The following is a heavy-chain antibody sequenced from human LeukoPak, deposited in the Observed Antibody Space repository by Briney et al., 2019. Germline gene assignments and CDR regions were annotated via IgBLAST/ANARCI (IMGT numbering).Heavy chain of an antibody. CDR1: GGTFSSYS. V-gene: IGHV1-69*02. CDR2: IIPMLGIA. D-gene: IGHD6-19*01. J-gene: IGHJ4*02. CDR3: ARGENRYTNGWEIDY. Sequence: AASVKVSCKASGGTFSSYSITWVRQAPGQGLEWMGRIIPMLGIANYVQKFQGRVTITADKSTSTAYMELSSLRSEDTAVYYCARGENRYTNGWEIDYWGQGTLVTVSS.